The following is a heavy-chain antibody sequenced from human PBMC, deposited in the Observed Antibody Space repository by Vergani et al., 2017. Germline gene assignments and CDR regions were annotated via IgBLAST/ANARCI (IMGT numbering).Heavy chain of an antibody. V-gene: IGHV1-69*08. Sequence: QVQLVQSGAEVKKPGSSVKVSCKASGATFRSNTISWVRQVPGQGLEWMGRIIPVLGKTKYAQDFQGRLTITADTSTSTAYMELTSLRSQDTAVYYCASDRRGYGCDPEDYYYVMDVWRQGTTVTVSS. D-gene: IGHD2-21*02. J-gene: IGHJ6*02. CDR1: GATFRSNT. CDR3: ASDRRGYGCDPEDYYYVMDV. CDR2: IIPVLGKT.